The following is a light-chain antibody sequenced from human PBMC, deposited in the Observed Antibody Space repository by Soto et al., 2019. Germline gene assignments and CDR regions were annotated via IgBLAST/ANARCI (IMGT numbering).Light chain of an antibody. CDR1: NIGSKN. V-gene: IGLV3-9*01. Sequence: SYELTQPLSVSVALGQTARITCGGNNIGSKNVHWYQQMPGQAPGLVIYRDSNRPSGIPERFSGSNSGNTATLTTSRAQAGDEADYYGQVWDSSTVVFGGGTKLTVL. CDR2: RDS. J-gene: IGLJ2*01. CDR3: QVWDSSTVV.